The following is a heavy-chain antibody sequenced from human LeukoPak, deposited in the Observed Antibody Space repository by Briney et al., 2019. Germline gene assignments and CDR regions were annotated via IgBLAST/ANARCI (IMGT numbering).Heavy chain of an antibody. V-gene: IGHV1-2*02. D-gene: IGHD6-19*01. CDR2: MNPNSGGT. J-gene: IGHJ4*02. Sequence: GASVKVSCKASGYTFTDYYMHWMRQAPGQGPEWMGWMNPNSGGTNYAQKFQGGVTMTRDTSITTAYMELSSLRSDDTAVYYCAPRRVAADKGFDYWGQGTLVTVSS. CDR3: APRRVAADKGFDY. CDR1: GYTFTDYY.